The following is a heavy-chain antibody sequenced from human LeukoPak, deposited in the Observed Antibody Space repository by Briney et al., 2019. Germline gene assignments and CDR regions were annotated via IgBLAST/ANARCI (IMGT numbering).Heavy chain of an antibody. Sequence: GGSLRLSCAASGFTFSSYWTHWVRQAPGKGLVWVSRISTDGRSTTYADSVKGRFTISRDNARNTLYLQMNSLRAEDTAVYYCATRAYYYYDSSGYYFDYWGQGTLVTVSS. J-gene: IGHJ4*02. CDR1: GFTFSSYW. CDR2: ISTDGRST. CDR3: ATRAYYYYDSSGYYFDY. D-gene: IGHD3-22*01. V-gene: IGHV3-74*01.